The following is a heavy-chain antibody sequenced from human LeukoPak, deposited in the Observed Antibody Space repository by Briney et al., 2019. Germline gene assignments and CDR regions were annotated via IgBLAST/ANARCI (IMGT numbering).Heavy chain of an antibody. V-gene: IGHV3-30*18. CDR3: AKVLYGDYYDFWSGYYDSAIDY. J-gene: IGHJ4*02. D-gene: IGHD3-3*01. Sequence: PGGSLRLSCAASGFTFSSYGMHWVRQAPGKGLEWVAVISYDGSNKYYADSVKGRFTISRDNSKNTLYLQMNSLRAEDTAAYYCAKVLYGDYYDFWSGYYDSAIDYWGQGTLVTVSS. CDR1: GFTFSSYG. CDR2: ISYDGSNK.